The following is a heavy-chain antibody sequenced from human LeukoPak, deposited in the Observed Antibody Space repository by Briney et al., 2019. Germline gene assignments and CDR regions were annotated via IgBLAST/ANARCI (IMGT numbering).Heavy chain of an antibody. CDR2: IIPIFGTA. D-gene: IGHD2-21*02. J-gene: IGHJ4*02. CDR3: AGGGDRYYFDY. Sequence: SVKVSCKASGGTFTSYAISWVRQAPGQGLEWMGGIIPIFGTANYAQKFQGRVTITADESTSTAYMELSSLRSEDTAVYYCAGGGDRYYFDYWGQGTLVTVSS. CDR1: GGTFTSYA. V-gene: IGHV1-69*13.